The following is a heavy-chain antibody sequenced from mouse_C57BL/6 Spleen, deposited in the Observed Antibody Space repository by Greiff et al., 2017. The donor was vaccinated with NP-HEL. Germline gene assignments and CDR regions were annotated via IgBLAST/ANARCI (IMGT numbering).Heavy chain of an antibody. J-gene: IGHJ4*01. V-gene: IGHV1-52*01. CDR2: IDPSDSET. Sequence: VQLQQSGAELVRPGSSVKLSCKASGYTFTSYWMHWVKQRPIQGLEWIGNIDPSDSETHYNQKFKDKATLTVYKSSSTAYMQLSSLTSEDSAVDYCARDSSSPYAMDYWGQGTSVTVSS. CDR1: GYTFTSYW. D-gene: IGHD3-2*01. CDR3: ARDSSSPYAMDY.